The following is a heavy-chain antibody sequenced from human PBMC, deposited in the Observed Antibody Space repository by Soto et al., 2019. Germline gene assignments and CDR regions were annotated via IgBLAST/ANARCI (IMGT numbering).Heavy chain of an antibody. V-gene: IGHV5-51*01. CDR1: GYGFSIHW. CDR2: IYPGNSNT. CDR3: ASDSHCDGGNCPMGGFDM. Sequence: GESLKISCNGSGYGFSIHWVAWLRQMSGKGLAGVGIIYPGNSNTMYSPSFQGQVTISADIALSTTYLQWDTLKPSDTAIHFCASDSHCDGGNCPMGGFDMWGQGTMVTV. J-gene: IGHJ3*02. D-gene: IGHD2-15*01.